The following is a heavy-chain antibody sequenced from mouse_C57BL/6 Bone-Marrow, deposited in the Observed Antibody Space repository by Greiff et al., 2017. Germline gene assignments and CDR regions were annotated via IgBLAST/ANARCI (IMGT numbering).Heavy chain of an antibody. J-gene: IGHJ2*01. Sequence: QVQLQQPGAELVKPGASVKLSCKASGYTFTSYWMHWVKQRPGHGLEWIGMIHPNSGRTNYNEQFTNKATLTVDKSSSTAYMQLSSLTSEDSAVSYCARGLYYGSTGFDYWGQGTTLTVSS. V-gene: IGHV1-64*01. CDR1: GYTFTSYW. D-gene: IGHD1-1*01. CDR3: ARGLYYGSTGFDY. CDR2: IHPNSGRT.